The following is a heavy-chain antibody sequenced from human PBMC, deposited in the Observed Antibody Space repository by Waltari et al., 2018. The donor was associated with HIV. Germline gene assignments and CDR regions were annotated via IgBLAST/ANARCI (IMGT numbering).Heavy chain of an antibody. CDR1: GEAFSSSY. CDR3: ARKEVGATLKNAFDI. J-gene: IGHJ3*02. Sequence: QGQLQQWGAGLLKPSVTLSLTCAVYGEAFSSSYCNWTRQPPGKGLEWIGEINQSGSTKYNPSLKSRVSISVDTSKKQFSLKLYSVTAADTAVYYCARKEVGATLKNAFDIWGPGTLVTASS. CDR2: INQSGST. V-gene: IGHV4-34*01. D-gene: IGHD1-26*01.